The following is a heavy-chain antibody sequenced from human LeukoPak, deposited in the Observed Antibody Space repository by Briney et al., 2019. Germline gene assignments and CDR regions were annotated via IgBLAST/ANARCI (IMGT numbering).Heavy chain of an antibody. CDR3: ASVPPPRGYSGYPNMDV. CDR2: IYYSGST. CDR1: GGSISSSSYY. J-gene: IGHJ6*03. V-gene: IGHV4-39*07. D-gene: IGHD5-12*01. Sequence: SETLSLTCTVSGGSISSSSYYWGWIRQPPGKGLEWIGSIYYSGSTYYNPSLKSRVTISVDASKNQFSLKLSSVTAADTAVYYCASVPPPRGYSGYPNMDVWGKGTTVTVSS.